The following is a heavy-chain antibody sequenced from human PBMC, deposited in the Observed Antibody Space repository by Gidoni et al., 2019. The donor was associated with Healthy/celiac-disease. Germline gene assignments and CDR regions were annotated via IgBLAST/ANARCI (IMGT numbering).Heavy chain of an antibody. D-gene: IGHD6-13*01. Sequence: QVQLVESGGGVVQPARSLRLSCAASGFTFSSYGMHWVRQAPGKGLEWVAVISYDGSNKYYADSVKGRFTISRDNSKNTLYLQMNSLRAEDTAVYYCAKAPSIAAAGTGDDYWGQGTLVTVSS. CDR1: GFTFSSYG. CDR2: ISYDGSNK. CDR3: AKAPSIAAAGTGDDY. J-gene: IGHJ4*02. V-gene: IGHV3-30*18.